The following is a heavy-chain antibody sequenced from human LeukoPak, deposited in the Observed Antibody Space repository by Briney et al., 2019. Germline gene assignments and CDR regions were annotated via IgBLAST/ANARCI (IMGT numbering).Heavy chain of an antibody. CDR2: IYYSGST. Sequence: PSETLSLTCTVSGGSISSYYWSWLRQPPGKGLEWIGYIYYSGSTNYNPSLKSRVTISVDTSKNQFSLKLSSVTAADTAVYYCARHSAGYYDSSGHWYFDLWGRGTLVTVSS. D-gene: IGHD3-22*01. CDR3: ARHSAGYYDSSGHWYFDL. CDR1: GGSISSYY. J-gene: IGHJ2*01. V-gene: IGHV4-59*08.